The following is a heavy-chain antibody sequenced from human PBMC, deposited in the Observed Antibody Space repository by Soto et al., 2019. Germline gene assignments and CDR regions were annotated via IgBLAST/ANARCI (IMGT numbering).Heavy chain of an antibody. D-gene: IGHD6-19*01. J-gene: IGHJ4*02. CDR1: GFTFKESA. Sequence: EVRLLEAGGGLKQPGGSLRLSCAASGFTFKESAMNWVRQAPGKGLEWVASISDTGASTWYAESVRGRLSISRDNSKNTLYLQMNSLRGEDTVVYYCAKGRGSGWAWYFDNWGQGTLVTVSS. V-gene: IGHV3-23*01. CDR2: ISDTGAST. CDR3: AKGRGSGWAWYFDN.